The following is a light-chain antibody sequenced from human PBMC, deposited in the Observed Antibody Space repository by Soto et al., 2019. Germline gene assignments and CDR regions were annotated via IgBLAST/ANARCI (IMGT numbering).Light chain of an antibody. CDR2: GTS. J-gene: IGKJ4*01. CDR1: QSVRSSY. Sequence: EIVLTQSPGTLSLSPGERATLSCRASQSVRSSYLAWYQQKPGQAPRLLVYGTSSRATGIPARVIGSGSGTDFPRTIARLEPEDFAVYYCQQYGSSPLTFGGGTKVEI. CDR3: QQYGSSPLT. V-gene: IGKV3-20*01.